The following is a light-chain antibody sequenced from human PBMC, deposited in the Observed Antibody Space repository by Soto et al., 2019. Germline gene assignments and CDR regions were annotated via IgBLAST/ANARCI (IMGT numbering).Light chain of an antibody. CDR1: SSDVGCYNY. V-gene: IGLV2-14*01. Sequence: QSVLTQPASVSGSPGQSITISCTGTSSDVGCYNYVSWYQQHPGKAPKLMIYDDSNRPSGVSNRFSGSKSGNTASLTISGLQDEDEGDYYCSSYTSSSTLVVFGTGTKLTVL. CDR2: DDS. CDR3: SSYTSSSTLVV. J-gene: IGLJ1*01.